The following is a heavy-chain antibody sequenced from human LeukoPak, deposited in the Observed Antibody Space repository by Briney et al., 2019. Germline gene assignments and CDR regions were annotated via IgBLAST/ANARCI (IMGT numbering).Heavy chain of an antibody. CDR3: ARGNPRLDAFDI. Sequence: ASVKVSCKASGYTFTSYAMHWVRQAPGRRLEWMGWISAGNGNTKYSQKFQGRVTITRDTSASTAYMELSSLRSEDTAVYYCARGNPRLDAFDIWGQGTMVTVSS. D-gene: IGHD6-19*01. V-gene: IGHV1-3*01. CDR1: GYTFTSYA. CDR2: ISAGNGNT. J-gene: IGHJ3*02.